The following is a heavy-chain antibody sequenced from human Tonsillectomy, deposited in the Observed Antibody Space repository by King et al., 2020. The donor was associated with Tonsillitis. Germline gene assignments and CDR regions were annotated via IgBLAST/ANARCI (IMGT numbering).Heavy chain of an antibody. V-gene: IGHV3-23*04. D-gene: IGHD5-12*01. Sequence: VQLVESGGGLVQPGGSLRLSCAGSGFIFSNYALSWVRLAPGKVPEWVSAVSASGGDIYHADSVKGRFTISRDDSKNTVFLQMDSLSADDTAIYFCAKDRGLYFASGYDGFDVWG. CDR3: AKDRGLYFASGYDGFDV. CDR2: VSASGGDI. J-gene: IGHJ3*01. CDR1: GFIFSNYA.